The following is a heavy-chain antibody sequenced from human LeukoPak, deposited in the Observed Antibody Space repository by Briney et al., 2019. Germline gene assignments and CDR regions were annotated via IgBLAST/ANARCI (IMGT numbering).Heavy chain of an antibody. CDR1: GYTFTSYD. J-gene: IGHJ6*03. CDR2: MNPNSGNT. CDR3: AREIRIQLWLRYMDV. Sequence: ASVKVSCKASGYTFTSYDINWVRQATGQGLEWMGWMNPNSGNTGYAQKFQGRVTMTEDTSTDTAYMELSSLRSEDTAVYYCAREIRIQLWLRYMDVWGKGTTVTISS. D-gene: IGHD5-18*01. V-gene: IGHV1-8*02.